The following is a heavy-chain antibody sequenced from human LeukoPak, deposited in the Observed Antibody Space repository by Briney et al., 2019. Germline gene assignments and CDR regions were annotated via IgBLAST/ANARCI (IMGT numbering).Heavy chain of an antibody. D-gene: IGHD3-22*01. Sequence: GGSLRLSCAASGFTVSSNYMAWVRQAPGKGLEWVSVIYSGGTIYYADSVKGRFTISRDNSKNTLYLQMNSVRAEDTAVYYCAREGSYDGSTMWYFDYWGQGTLVTVSS. CDR1: GFTVSSNY. CDR3: AREGSYDGSTMWYFDY. V-gene: IGHV3-53*01. CDR2: IYSGGTI. J-gene: IGHJ4*02.